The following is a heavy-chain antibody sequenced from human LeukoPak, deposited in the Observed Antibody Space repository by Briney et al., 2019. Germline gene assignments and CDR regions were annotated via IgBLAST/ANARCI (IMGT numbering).Heavy chain of an antibody. CDR1: GYTFTGYY. Sequence: ASVKVSCKASGYTFTGYYMHWVRQAPGQGLEWMGWISAYNGNTNYAQKFLGRVSMTADTSTSTAYMELRSLTSDDTAVYYCARSGRGTYYYFDLWGQGTLVTVSS. CDR3: ARSGRGTYYYFDL. D-gene: IGHD5-12*01. CDR2: ISAYNGNT. J-gene: IGHJ4*02. V-gene: IGHV1-18*04.